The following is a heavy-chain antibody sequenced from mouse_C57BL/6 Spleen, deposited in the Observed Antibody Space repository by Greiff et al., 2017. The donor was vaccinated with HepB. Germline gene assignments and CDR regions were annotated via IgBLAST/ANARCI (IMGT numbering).Heavy chain of an antibody. CDR2: ISDGGSYT. Sequence: EVKLVESGGGLVKPGGSLKLSCAASGFTFSSYAMSWVRQTPEKRLEWVATISDGGSYTYYPDNVKGRFTISRDNAKNNLYLQMSHLKSEDTARYYGARDQDYGTLDYWGQGTTLTVSS. V-gene: IGHV5-4*01. CDR3: ARDQDYGTLDY. J-gene: IGHJ2*01. CDR1: GFTFSSYA. D-gene: IGHD1-1*01.